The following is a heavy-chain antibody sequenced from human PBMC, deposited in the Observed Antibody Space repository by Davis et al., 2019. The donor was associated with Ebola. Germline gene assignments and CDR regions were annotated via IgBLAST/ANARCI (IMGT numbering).Heavy chain of an antibody. Sequence: SVQVSCKASAGTFSSYAISWVRQAPGQGLEWMGRIIPILGIANYAQKFQGRVTITADKSTSTAYMELSSLRSEETAVYYCARTYSYGSGSYYKYYYGMDVWGQGTTVTVSS. CDR2: IIPILGIA. CDR3: ARTYSYGSGSYYKYYYGMDV. D-gene: IGHD3-10*01. CDR1: AGTFSSYA. J-gene: IGHJ6*02. V-gene: IGHV1-69*04.